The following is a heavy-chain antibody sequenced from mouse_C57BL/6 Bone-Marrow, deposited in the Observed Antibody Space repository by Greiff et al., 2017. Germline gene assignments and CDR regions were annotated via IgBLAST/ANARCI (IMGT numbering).Heavy chain of an antibody. D-gene: IGHD2-3*01. CDR1: GFTFSSYA. CDR2: ISDGGSYT. Sequence: DVQLVESGGGLVKPGGSLKLSCAASGFTFSSYAMSWVRQTPEKRLEWVATISDGGSYTYYPDNVKGRFTISRDNAKNNLYLQMSHLKSEDTAMYYCARGGGYYGLYAMDYWGQGTSVTVSS. J-gene: IGHJ4*01. V-gene: IGHV5-4*01. CDR3: ARGGGYYGLYAMDY.